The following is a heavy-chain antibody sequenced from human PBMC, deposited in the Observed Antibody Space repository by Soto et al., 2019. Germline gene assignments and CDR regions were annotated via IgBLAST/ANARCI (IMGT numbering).Heavy chain of an antibody. D-gene: IGHD6-13*01. CDR1: GGSISSSSYY. CDR2: IYYIGST. Sequence: SETLSLPYTVVGGSISSSSYYWGWILQPPGKGLEWVGSIYYIGSTYYNPSLKSRVTISVDTSKNQCSMKLSSVTASDTAVYYCARSPIAAAGGTHWFDPLGKGTMVTVSS. J-gene: IGHJ5*02. V-gene: IGHV4-39*01. CDR3: ARSPIAAAGGTHWFDP.